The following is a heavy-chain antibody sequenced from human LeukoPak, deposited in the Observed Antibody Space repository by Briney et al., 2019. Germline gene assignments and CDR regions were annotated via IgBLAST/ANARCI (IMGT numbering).Heavy chain of an antibody. CDR1: GGSISGHY. CDR2: LYYNGNT. D-gene: IGHD1-1*01. CDR3: ARENFKVYWKGFDI. J-gene: IGHJ3*02. Sequence: SETLSLTCNVSGGSISGHYWNWIRQSPGKGLEWIGYLYYNGNTKYNPSLSSRVIISLDTSNEQFSLKMTSVTAADTAVYFCARENFKVYWKGFDIWGQGTMVTVSS. V-gene: IGHV4-59*11.